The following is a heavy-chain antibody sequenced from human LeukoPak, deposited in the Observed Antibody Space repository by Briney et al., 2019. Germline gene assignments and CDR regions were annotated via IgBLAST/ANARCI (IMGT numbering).Heavy chain of an antibody. CDR3: AKRDRVLRYFDWYFDY. D-gene: IGHD3-9*01. J-gene: IGHJ4*02. CDR2: ISGSGGST. Sequence: GGSLRLSCAASGFTFSSYAMSWVRQAPGKGLEWVSAISGSGGSTYYADSVKGRFTISRDNSKNTLYLQMNSLRAEDTAVYYCAKRDRVLRYFDWYFDYWGQGTLVTVSS. CDR1: GFTFSSYA. V-gene: IGHV3-23*01.